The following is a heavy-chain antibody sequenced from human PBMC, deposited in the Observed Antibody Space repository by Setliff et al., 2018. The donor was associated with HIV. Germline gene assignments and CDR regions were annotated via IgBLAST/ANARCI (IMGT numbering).Heavy chain of an antibody. D-gene: IGHD3-22*01. CDR2: IYYRGST. CDR3: ARHQDLNYYDSSSFDY. V-gene: IGHV4-59*08. J-gene: IGHJ4*02. Sequence: SETLSLTCTVSGGSISTYFWTWIRQPPGKGLEWIGTIYYRGSTHYNPSLKSRITISLDTSKNQFSLNLDSVTAADTAVYFCARHQDLNYYDSSSFDYWGQGTLVTVSS. CDR1: GGSISTYF.